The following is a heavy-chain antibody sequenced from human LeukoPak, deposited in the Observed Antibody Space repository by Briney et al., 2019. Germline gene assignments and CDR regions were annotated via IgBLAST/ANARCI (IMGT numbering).Heavy chain of an antibody. J-gene: IGHJ4*02. CDR3: ARPGYCSGGACYSK. D-gene: IGHD2-15*01. CDR1: GFSFSSYW. V-gene: IGHV3-74*01. CDR2: INSDGSSI. Sequence: GGSLRLSCAGFGFSFSSYWMHWVRQAPGKGLGWVSRINSDGSSINYADSVKGRFTISRDNAKNTLYLQMNSLRAEDTAVYYCARPGYCSGGACYSKWGQGTLVTVSS.